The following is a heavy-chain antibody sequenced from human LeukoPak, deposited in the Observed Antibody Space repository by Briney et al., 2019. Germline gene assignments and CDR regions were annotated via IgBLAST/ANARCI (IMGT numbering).Heavy chain of an antibody. CDR2: IYPGDSDT. J-gene: IGHJ4*02. CDR3: ARRYCSGGICYYFDQ. CDR1: GYSFTSHR. Sequence: GESLKISCKGDGYSFTSHRIGWVRQMPGKGLEWVGIIYPGDSDTRYSPSFEGQVIISVDKTISTAYLQWSSLKASDTAVYYCARRYCSGGICYYFDQWGQGTLVTVSS. V-gene: IGHV5-51*01. D-gene: IGHD2-15*01.